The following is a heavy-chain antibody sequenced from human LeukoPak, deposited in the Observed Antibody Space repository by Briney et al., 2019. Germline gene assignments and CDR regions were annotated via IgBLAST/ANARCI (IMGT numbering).Heavy chain of an antibody. Sequence: GASVKVSCKASGYTFTGYYMHWVRQAPGQGLEWMGWINPNSGGTNYAQKFQGWVTMTRDTSISTAYMELSRLRSDDTAVYYCARALNGGYDPSGMDVWGQGTTVTVSS. CDR3: ARALNGGYDPSGMDV. CDR1: GYTFTGYY. CDR2: INPNSGGT. V-gene: IGHV1-2*04. J-gene: IGHJ6*02. D-gene: IGHD2-2*01.